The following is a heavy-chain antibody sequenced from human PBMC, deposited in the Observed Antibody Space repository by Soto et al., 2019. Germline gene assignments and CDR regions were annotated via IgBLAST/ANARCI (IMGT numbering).Heavy chain of an antibody. J-gene: IGHJ3*02. CDR2: INPNSGGT. D-gene: IGHD2-15*01. Sequence: ASVKLSCKASGYTFTGDYMHWVRQAPGQGLEWMGWINPNSGGTNYAQKLQGWVTMTRGTSIRTACIELSRLMSAHPAVYYCARGGLLFGFCSGGSCYPGGNDAFDIWGQGTMVTVSS. V-gene: IGHV1-2*04. CDR3: ARGGLLFGFCSGGSCYPGGNDAFDI. CDR1: GYTFTGDY.